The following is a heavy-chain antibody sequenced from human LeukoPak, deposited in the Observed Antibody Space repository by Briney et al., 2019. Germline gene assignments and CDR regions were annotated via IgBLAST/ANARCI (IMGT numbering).Heavy chain of an antibody. CDR2: ISSSGSTI. V-gene: IGHV3-48*03. CDR3: AKDMAGNYYDSSGYYP. CDR1: GFTFSSYE. Sequence: GGSLRLSCAASGFTFSSYEMNWVRQAPGKGLEWVSYISSSGSTIYYADSVKGRFTISRDNAKNSLYLQMNSLRAEDTAVYYCAKDMAGNYYDSSGYYPCGQGTLVTVSS. J-gene: IGHJ5*02. D-gene: IGHD3-22*01.